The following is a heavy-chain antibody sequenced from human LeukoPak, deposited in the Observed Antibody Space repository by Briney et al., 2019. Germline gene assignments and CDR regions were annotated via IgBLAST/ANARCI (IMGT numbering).Heavy chain of an antibody. D-gene: IGHD3-16*01. V-gene: IGHV1-18*04. CDR1: GFTFTSYG. Sequence: GASVKVSCKASGFTFTSYGFTRVRQAPGQGLEWMGWVSAYNGNTNYAQKFQGRVTMTTATSTTTVYMELRSLSSDDTAVYYCARGGRDGMDVWGKGTTVTASS. CDR3: ARGGRDGMDV. CDR2: VSAYNGNT. J-gene: IGHJ6*04.